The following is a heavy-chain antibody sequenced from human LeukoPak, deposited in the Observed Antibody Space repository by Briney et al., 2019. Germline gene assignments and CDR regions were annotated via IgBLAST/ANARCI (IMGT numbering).Heavy chain of an antibody. V-gene: IGHV4-34*01. CDR1: GGSFSGYY. Sequence: SETLSLTCAVYGGSFSGYYWSWIRQPPGKGLEWIGEINHSGSTNYNPSLKSRVTISVDTSKNQFSLKLSSVTAADTAVYYCARGPSRWLQLDYYFDYWGQGTLVTVPS. CDR3: ARGPSRWLQLDYYFDY. D-gene: IGHD5-24*01. CDR2: INHSGST. J-gene: IGHJ4*02.